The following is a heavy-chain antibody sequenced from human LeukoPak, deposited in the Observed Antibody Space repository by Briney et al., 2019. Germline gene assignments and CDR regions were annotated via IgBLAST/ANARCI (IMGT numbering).Heavy chain of an antibody. V-gene: IGHV3-48*03. D-gene: IGHD6-6*01. CDR1: GFTFSSYE. J-gene: IGHJ4*02. CDR3: ARSLFYSSSPG. CDR2: ISSSGSGRTT. Sequence: GGSLRLSCAASGFTFSSYEMNWVRQAPGKGLEWVSYISSSGSGRTTYYADSVKGRFTISRDNAKNSLYLQMNSLRGEDTAVYYCARSLFYSSSPGWGQGTLVTVSS.